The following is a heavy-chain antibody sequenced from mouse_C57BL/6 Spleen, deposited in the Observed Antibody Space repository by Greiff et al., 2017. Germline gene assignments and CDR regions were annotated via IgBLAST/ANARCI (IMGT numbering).Heavy chain of an antibody. D-gene: IGHD1-1*01. CDR2: ISSGGSYT. Sequence: EVKLVESGGDLVKPGGSLKLSCAASGFTFSSYGMSWVRQTPDKRLEWVATISSGGSYTYYPASVKGRFTISRDNAKNTLYLQMSSLKSEDTAMYYCARQDYYGSSYDAMDYWGQGTSVTVSS. CDR3: ARQDYYGSSYDAMDY. CDR1: GFTFSSYG. J-gene: IGHJ4*01. V-gene: IGHV5-6*02.